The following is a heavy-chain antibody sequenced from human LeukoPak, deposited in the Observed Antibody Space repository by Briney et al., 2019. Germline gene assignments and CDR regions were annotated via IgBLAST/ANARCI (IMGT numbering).Heavy chain of an antibody. CDR2: ISYSGST. CDR1: GGSISSGSSY. CDR3: AREGTAMVPDY. D-gene: IGHD5-18*01. Sequence: KPSETLSLTCAVSGGSISSGSSYWSWIRQHPGKGLEWIGYISYSGSTYYNPSLRSRVTISVDTSKNHFSLKLSSVTAADSAVYYCAREGTAMVPDYWGQGTLVTVSS. V-gene: IGHV4-31*11. J-gene: IGHJ4*02.